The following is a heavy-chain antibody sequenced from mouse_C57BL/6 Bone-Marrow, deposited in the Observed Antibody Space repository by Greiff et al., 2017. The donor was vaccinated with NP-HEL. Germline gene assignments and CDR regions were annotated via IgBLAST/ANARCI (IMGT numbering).Heavy chain of an antibody. CDR1: GYAFTNYL. CDR3: ARSPLSTIVTTSWYFDV. V-gene: IGHV1-54*01. Sequence: QVQLQQSGAELVRPGTSVKVSCKASGYAFTNYLIEWVKQRPGQGLEWIGVINPGSGGTNYNEKFKGKATLTADKSSSTAYMQLSSLTSEDSAVYCCARSPLSTIVTTSWYFDVWGTGTTVTVSS. CDR2: INPGSGGT. J-gene: IGHJ1*03. D-gene: IGHD2-5*01.